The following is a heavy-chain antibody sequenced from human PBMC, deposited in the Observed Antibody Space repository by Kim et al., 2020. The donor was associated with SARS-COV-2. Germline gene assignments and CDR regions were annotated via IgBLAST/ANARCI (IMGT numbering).Heavy chain of an antibody. CDR1: GYTCTDNY. D-gene: IGHD7-27*01. CDR2: VNCNGGGT. CDR3: ARRTGATFDY. Sequence: ASVKVSCKASGYTCTDNYIHWVRQPRGNGLEWMGRVNCNGGGTNYAQKFLGRVTMTRDTSINTAYMELNGLTSDDTAIYFCARRTGATFDYWGQGTLVTVSS. J-gene: IGHJ4*02. V-gene: IGHV1-2*06.